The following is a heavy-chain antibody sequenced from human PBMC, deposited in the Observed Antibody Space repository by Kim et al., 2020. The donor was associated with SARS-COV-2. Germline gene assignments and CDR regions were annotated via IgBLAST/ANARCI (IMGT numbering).Heavy chain of an antibody. J-gene: IGHJ6*02. CDR1: GFTFSSYW. D-gene: IGHD4-17*01. Sequence: GGSLRLSCSASGFTFSSYWMSWVRQAPGKGLEWVANIKQDGSEKYYVDSVKGRFTISRDNAKNSLYLQMNSLGAEDTAVYYCARFAVTTIWGSLWYYYYGMDVWGQGTTVTVSS. CDR2: IKQDGSEK. V-gene: IGHV3-7*01. CDR3: ARFAVTTIWGSLWYYYYGMDV.